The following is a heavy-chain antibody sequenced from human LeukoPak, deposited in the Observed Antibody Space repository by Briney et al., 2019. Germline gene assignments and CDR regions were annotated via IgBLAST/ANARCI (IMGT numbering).Heavy chain of an antibody. CDR2: LYNGGST. V-gene: IGHV4-59*01. CDR1: GASISRDY. J-gene: IGHJ4*02. D-gene: IGHD1-26*01. Sequence: SETLSLTCTVSGASISRDYWTWIRQPPGKGLEWIGYLYNGGSTTYSPSLNSRVPISLDTSNNQVSLRLSSVTAADTAVYYCAKGGTYGGGADYWGQGTLVTVSS. CDR3: AKGGTYGGGADY.